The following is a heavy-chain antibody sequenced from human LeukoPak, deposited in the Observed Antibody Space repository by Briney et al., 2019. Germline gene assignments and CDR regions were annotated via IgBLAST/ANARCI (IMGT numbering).Heavy chain of an antibody. J-gene: IGHJ6*02. CDR2: INHSGST. CDR1: GESFSGYY. CDR3: ARGLKYYYYGMDV. Sequence: SETLSLTCAVYGESFSGYYWSWIRQPPGKGLEWIGEINHSGSTNYNPSLKSRVTISVDTSKNQFSLKLSSVTAADTAVYYCARGLKYYYYGMDVWGQGTTVTVSS. V-gene: IGHV4-34*01.